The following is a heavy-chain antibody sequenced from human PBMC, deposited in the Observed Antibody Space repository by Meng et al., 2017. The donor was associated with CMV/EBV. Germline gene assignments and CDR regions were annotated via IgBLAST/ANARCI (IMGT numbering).Heavy chain of an antibody. V-gene: IGHV1-2*02. CDR3: ARDLCGGDCYSAHYYYYYGMDV. J-gene: IGHJ6*04. CDR2: INPNSGGT. D-gene: IGHD2-21*01. CDR1: GYTFTGYY. Sequence: ASVKVSCKASGYTFTGYYMHWVRQAPGQGLEWMGWINPNSGGTNYAQKFQGRVTMTRDTSISTAYMELSRLRSDDTAVYYCARDLCGGDCYSAHYYYYYGMDVWGKGTTVTVSS.